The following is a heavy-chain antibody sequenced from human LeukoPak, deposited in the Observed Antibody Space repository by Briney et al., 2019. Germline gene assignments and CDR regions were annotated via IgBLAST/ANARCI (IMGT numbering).Heavy chain of an antibody. D-gene: IGHD6-19*01. CDR2: IYYSGST. J-gene: IGHJ4*02. V-gene: IGHV4-39*07. CDR3: ARDREWLVLGGGVGYYFDY. Sequence: SETLSLTCTVSGGSISSSSYYWGWIRQPPGKGLEWIGNIYYSGSTYYNPSLKSRVTISVDTSKNQFSLKLSSVTAADTAVYYCARDREWLVLGGGVGYYFDYWGQGTLVTVSS. CDR1: GGSISSSSYY.